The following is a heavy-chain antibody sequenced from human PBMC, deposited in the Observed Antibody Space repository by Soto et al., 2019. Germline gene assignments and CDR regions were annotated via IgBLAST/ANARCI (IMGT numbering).Heavy chain of an antibody. CDR3: ARDIEYYYDSSGSNWFDP. Sequence: GGSLRLSCAASGFTFSDYYMSWIRQAPGKGLEWVSYISSSGSTIYYADSVKGRFTISRDNAKNSLYLQMNSLRAEDTAVYYCARDIEYYYDSSGSNWFDPWGQGTLVTVSS. V-gene: IGHV3-11*01. CDR2: ISSSGSTI. J-gene: IGHJ5*02. CDR1: GFTFSDYY. D-gene: IGHD3-22*01.